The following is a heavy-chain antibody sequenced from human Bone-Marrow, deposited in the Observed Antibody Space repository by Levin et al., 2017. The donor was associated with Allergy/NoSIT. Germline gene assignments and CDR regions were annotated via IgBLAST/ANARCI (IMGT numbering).Heavy chain of an antibody. CDR2: IHAANGDT. D-gene: IGHD5-12*01. CDR1: GYTFTSYS. V-gene: IGHV1-3*01. Sequence: GESLKISCKASGYTFTSYSMHWVRQAPGQRLEWMGWIHAANGDTKYSQNFQGRVTITRDTSATTAYMELSSLRSEDTAVYYCARARGYSGYDVWGQGTLVTVSS. J-gene: IGHJ4*02. CDR3: ARARGYSGYDV.